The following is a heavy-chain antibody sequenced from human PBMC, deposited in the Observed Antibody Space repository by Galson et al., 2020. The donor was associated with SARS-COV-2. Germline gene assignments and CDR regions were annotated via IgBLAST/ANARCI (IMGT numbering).Heavy chain of an antibody. D-gene: IGHD3-22*01. CDR2: ISSSSSYI. Sequence: GGSLRLSCAASGFTFSSYSMNWVRQAPGKGLEWVSSISSSSSYIYYADSVKGRFTSSRDNAKNSLYLQMNSLRAEDTAVYYCARDDVYYYDSSEYMDVWGKGTTVTVSS. CDR3: ARDDVYYYDSSEYMDV. CDR1: GFTFSSYS. J-gene: IGHJ6*03. V-gene: IGHV3-21*01.